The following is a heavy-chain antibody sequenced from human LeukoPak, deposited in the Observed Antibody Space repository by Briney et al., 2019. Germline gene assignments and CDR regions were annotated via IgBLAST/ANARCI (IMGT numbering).Heavy chain of an antibody. D-gene: IGHD1-26*01. J-gene: IGHJ6*03. CDR3: AKRVGATRYYYYMDV. CDR2: ISSDGSKK. Sequence: GGSLRLSCAASGFTFSAFGAHWVRQAPGKGLEWVAVISSDGSKKYYLDSVKGRFTISRDNADNSLFLQMNSLRAEDTAVYYCAKRVGATRYYYYMDVWGKGTTVTVSS. V-gene: IGHV3-33*03. CDR1: GFTFSAFG.